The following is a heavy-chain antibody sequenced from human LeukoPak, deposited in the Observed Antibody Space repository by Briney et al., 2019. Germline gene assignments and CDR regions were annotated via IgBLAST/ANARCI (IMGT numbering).Heavy chain of an antibody. CDR1: GGSFSGYY. D-gene: IGHD1-26*01. J-gene: IGHJ4*02. Sequence: SETLSLTCAVYGGSFSGYYWSWIRQPPGEGLEWIGEINHSGSTNYNPSLKSRVTISVDTSKNQFSLKLSSVTAADTAVYYCAREWGGDFDYWGQGTLVTVSS. CDR2: INHSGST. V-gene: IGHV4-34*01. CDR3: AREWGGDFDY.